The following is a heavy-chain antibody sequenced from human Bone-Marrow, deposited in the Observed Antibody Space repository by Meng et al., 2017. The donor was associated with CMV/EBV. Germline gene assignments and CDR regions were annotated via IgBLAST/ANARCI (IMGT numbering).Heavy chain of an antibody. V-gene: IGHV1-18*01. CDR3: ARGLLGATRLH. CDR1: GYTFTSYG. CDR2: ISAYNGNT. J-gene: IGHJ4*02. D-gene: IGHD1-26*01. Sequence: ASVKVSCKASGYTFTSYGISWVRQAPGQGLEWMGWISAYNGNTNYAQKFQGRVTMTRDTSISTAYMELSRLRSDDTAVYYCARGLLGATRLHWGQGTLVTVSS.